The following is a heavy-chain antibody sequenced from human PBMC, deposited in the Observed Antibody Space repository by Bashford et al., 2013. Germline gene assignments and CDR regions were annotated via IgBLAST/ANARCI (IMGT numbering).Heavy chain of an antibody. CDR3: ARMRCSSTSCYFDY. CDR2: ISAYNGNT. V-gene: IGHV1-18*01. J-gene: IGHJ4*02. Sequence: ASVKVSCKASGYTFTSYGISWVRQAPGQGLEWMGWISAYNGNTNYAQKLQGRVTMTTDTSTSTAYMELRSLRSDDTAVYYCARMRCSSTSCYFDYWGQGTLVTVSS. D-gene: IGHD2-2*01. CDR1: GYTFTSYG.